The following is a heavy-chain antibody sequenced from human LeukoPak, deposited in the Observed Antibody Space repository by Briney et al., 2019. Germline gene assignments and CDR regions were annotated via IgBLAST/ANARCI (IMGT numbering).Heavy chain of an antibody. V-gene: IGHV4-39*01. Sequence: SETLSLTXTVSGGSICSSSYYWGWIRQPPGKGLQWIGSIYYSGSTYYNPSLKSRVTISVDTSKNQFSLKLSSVTAADTAVYYCASLYRGIFGVVINLSYYYYMDVWGKGTTVTVSS. CDR2: IYYSGST. D-gene: IGHD3-3*01. CDR3: ASLYRGIFGVVINLSYYYYMDV. CDR1: GGSICSSSYY. J-gene: IGHJ6*03.